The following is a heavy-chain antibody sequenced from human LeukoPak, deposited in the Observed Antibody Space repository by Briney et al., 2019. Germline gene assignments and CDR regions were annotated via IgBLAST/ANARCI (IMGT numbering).Heavy chain of an antibody. Sequence: PAPSLSPTWTASGLSITSYSMTSLRQPPGKGLEWIGYISYSGSTNYNPSLKSRVTISVDTSKNQFSLKLSSVTAADTAVYYCARVGTYGSGSYLSWLDYWGQGTLVTVSS. CDR2: ISYSGST. CDR3: ARVGTYGSGSYLSWLDY. D-gene: IGHD3-10*01. V-gene: IGHV4-59*01. J-gene: IGHJ4*02. CDR1: GLSITSYS.